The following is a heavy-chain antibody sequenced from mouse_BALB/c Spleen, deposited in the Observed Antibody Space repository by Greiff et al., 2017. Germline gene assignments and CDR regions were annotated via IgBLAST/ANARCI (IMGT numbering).Heavy chain of an antibody. D-gene: IGHD2-4*01. CDR1: GFSLTSYG. CDR3: ARENYDYSWFAY. V-gene: IGHV2-9*02. CDR2: IWAGGST. J-gene: IGHJ3*01. Sequence: VMLVESGPGLVAPSQSLSITCTVSGFSLTSYGVHWVRQPPGKGLEWLGVIWAGGSTNYNSALMSRLSISKDNSKSQVFLKMNSLQTDDTAMYYCARENYDYSWFAYWGQGTLVTVSA.